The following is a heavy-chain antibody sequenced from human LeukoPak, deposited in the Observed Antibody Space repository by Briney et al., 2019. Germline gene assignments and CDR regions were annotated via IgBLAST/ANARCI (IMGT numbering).Heavy chain of an antibody. CDR3: ARAGGSGWYGILYYYYYMDV. CDR2: MNPNSGNT. D-gene: IGHD6-19*01. Sequence: ASVKVSCKASGYTFTSYDINWVRQATGQGLEWMGWMNPNSGNTGYAQKFQGRVTITRNTSISTAYMELSSLRSEDTAVYYCARAGGSGWYGILYYYYYMDVWGKGTTVTVSS. CDR1: GYTFTSYD. V-gene: IGHV1-8*03. J-gene: IGHJ6*03.